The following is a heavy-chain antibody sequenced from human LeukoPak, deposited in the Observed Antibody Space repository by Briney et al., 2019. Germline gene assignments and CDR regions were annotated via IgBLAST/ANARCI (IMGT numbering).Heavy chain of an antibody. CDR2: IRVGSSTI. V-gene: IGHV3-48*04. J-gene: IGHJ4*02. Sequence: GGSLRLSCAASGFTFSSYNPNWVRQAPGKGLEWVSYIRVGSSTIYYADSVKGRFTISRDNAKNSLYLQMNSLRAEDTAVYYCARDRGTGVFDYWGQGTLVTVSS. D-gene: IGHD3/OR15-3a*01. CDR3: ARDRGTGVFDY. CDR1: GFTFSSYN.